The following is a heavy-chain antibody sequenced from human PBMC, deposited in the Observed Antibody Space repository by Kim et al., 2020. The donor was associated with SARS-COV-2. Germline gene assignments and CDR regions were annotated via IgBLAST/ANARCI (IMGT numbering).Heavy chain of an antibody. CDR1: GFTFSRHE. CDR2: ITENGRTI. CDR3: ARGKSVDAY. Sequence: GGSLRLSCAASGFTFSRHEMNWVRQAPGKRLEWVSYITENGRTIYYADSVKGRFTISRDNANSSLYLQMNSLRAEDTAVYYCARGKSVDAYWGQGTLVTV. D-gene: IGHD2-8*01. V-gene: IGHV3-48*03. J-gene: IGHJ4*02.